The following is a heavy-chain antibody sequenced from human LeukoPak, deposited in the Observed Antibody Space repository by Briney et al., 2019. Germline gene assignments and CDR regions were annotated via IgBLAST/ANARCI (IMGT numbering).Heavy chain of an antibody. CDR1: GGSFSGYY. Sequence: SETLSLTCAVYGGSFSGYYWSWIRQPPGKGLEWIGEINHSGSTNYNPSLKSRVTISVDTSKNQFSLKLSSVTAADTAVYYCARERGGPRTHFDYWGQGTLVTVSS. CDR2: INHSGST. D-gene: IGHD1-14*01. CDR3: ARERGGPRTHFDY. J-gene: IGHJ4*02. V-gene: IGHV4-34*01.